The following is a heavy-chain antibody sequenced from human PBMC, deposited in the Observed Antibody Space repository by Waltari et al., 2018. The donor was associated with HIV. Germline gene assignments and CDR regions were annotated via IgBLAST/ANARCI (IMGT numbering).Heavy chain of an antibody. CDR1: GFTVSSTY. J-gene: IGHJ4*02. CDR2: IHSDYST. D-gene: IGHD3-22*01. CDR3: ARVESSLSLGYYYDY. Sequence: EIQLVETGGTLLQPGGSLRLSCAASGFTVSSTYMSWVRQAPGKGLEWVSIIHSDYSTYYADSVKGRFTISKDNSKNTLYLQVSSLRAEDTAVYYCARVESSLSLGYYYDYWGQGTLVTVSS. V-gene: IGHV3-53*02.